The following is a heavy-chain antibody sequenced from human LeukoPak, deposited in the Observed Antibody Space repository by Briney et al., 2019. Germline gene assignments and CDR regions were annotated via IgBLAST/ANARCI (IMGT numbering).Heavy chain of an antibody. Sequence: GGSLRLSCSASGFTFSSYSMHWVRQAPGKGLEWVAVRPYGGGDKYYADSVKGRFTISRDNSKTTLYLQMDSLRAEDTALYYCARENYGDYYFDYWGQGTLVTVSS. CDR1: GFTFSSYS. J-gene: IGHJ4*02. D-gene: IGHD4-17*01. CDR3: ARENYGDYYFDY. CDR2: RPYGGGDK. V-gene: IGHV3-30*04.